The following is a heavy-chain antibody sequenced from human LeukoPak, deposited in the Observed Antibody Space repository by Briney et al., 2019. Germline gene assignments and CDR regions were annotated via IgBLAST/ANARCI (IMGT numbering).Heavy chain of an antibody. J-gene: IGHJ4*02. CDR2: IYSGGNT. Sequence: GGSLRLSCAASGFTVSSNYMTWVRQAPGRGLEWVSVIYSGGNTYYADSVKGRFTISRDNSKNTLYLQMNSLRAEDTAVYYCARESYGSGSYSGFDYWGQGTLVTVSS. CDR3: ARESYGSGSYSGFDY. V-gene: IGHV3-66*01. D-gene: IGHD3-10*01. CDR1: GFTVSSNY.